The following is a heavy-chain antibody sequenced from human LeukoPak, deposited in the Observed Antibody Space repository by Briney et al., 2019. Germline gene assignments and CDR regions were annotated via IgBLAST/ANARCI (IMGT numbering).Heavy chain of an antibody. D-gene: IGHD6-13*01. J-gene: IGHJ4*02. Sequence: PSETLSLTCAVYGGSFSGYYWSWIRQPPGKGLEWIGEINHSGSTNYNPSLKSRVTISVDTSKNQFSLKLSSVTAADTAVYYCARGIPRGEQLAPLDYWGQGTLVTDSS. CDR3: ARGIPRGEQLAPLDY. V-gene: IGHV4-34*01. CDR1: GGSFSGYY. CDR2: INHSGST.